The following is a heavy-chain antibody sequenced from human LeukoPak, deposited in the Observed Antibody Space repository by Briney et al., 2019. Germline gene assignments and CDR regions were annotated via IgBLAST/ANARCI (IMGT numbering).Heavy chain of an antibody. D-gene: IGHD1-26*01. V-gene: IGHV4-34*01. Sequence: PSETLSLTCAVYGGSFSGYYWSWIRQPPGKGLEWIGEINHSGSTNYNPSLKSRVTISVDTSKNQFSLKLSSVTAADTAVYYCARPKRGWERWDPSPGPFDYWGQGTLVTVSS. CDR1: GGSFSGYY. J-gene: IGHJ4*02. CDR2: INHSGST. CDR3: ARPKRGWERWDPSPGPFDY.